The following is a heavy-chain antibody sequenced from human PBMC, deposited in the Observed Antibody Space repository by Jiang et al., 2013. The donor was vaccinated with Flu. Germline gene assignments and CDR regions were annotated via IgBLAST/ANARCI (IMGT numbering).Heavy chain of an antibody. D-gene: IGHD3-10*01. CDR3: AREGASYYYVDY. Sequence: SGAEVKKPGASVKVSCKASGYTFSNYPLSWVRQAPGQGLEWMGWISAYNGHTTYAHKFQDRVTMTTDTSTSTAYMELRSLRFDDTAIYYCAREGASYYYVDYWGQGTLVTVSS. CDR1: GYTFSNYP. V-gene: IGHV1-18*01. J-gene: IGHJ4*02. CDR2: ISAYNGHT.